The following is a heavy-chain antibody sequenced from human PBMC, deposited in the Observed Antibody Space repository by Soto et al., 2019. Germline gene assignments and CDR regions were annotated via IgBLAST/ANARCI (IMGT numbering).Heavy chain of an antibody. CDR1: GGTFSSYA. CDR3: ASSFLIAAAGRVYFDY. D-gene: IGHD6-13*01. CDR2: IIPIFGTA. J-gene: IGHJ4*02. V-gene: IGHV1-69*06. Sequence: QVQLVQSGAEVKKPGSSVKVSCKASGGTFSSYAISWVRQAPGQGLEWMGGIIPIFGTANYAQKFQGRVTITAEKSTRTAYMELSSLRSEDTAVYYCASSFLIAAAGRVYFDYWGQGTLVTVSS.